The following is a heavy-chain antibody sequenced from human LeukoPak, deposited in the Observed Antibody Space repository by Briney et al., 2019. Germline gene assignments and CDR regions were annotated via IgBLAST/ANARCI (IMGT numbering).Heavy chain of an antibody. CDR3: ARDPHDNLNDVDY. J-gene: IGHJ4*02. CDR1: GFTFSSYW. CDR2: IKEDGSEK. V-gene: IGHV3-7*01. Sequence: PGGSLRLSCAPSGFTFSSYWMSWVRQAPGKGLEWVANIKEDGSEKYYVDSVKGRFTISRDNAKNSLYLQMNSLRAEDTAVYYCARDPHDNLNDVDYWGQGTLVTVSS. D-gene: IGHD1-1*01.